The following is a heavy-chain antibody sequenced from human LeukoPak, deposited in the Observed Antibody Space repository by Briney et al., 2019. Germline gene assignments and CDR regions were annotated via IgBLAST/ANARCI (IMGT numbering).Heavy chain of an antibody. CDR3: ARGPYSYDSSGAFDI. CDR2: VDHTGST. V-gene: IGHV4-59*08. CDR1: DDSITMYY. D-gene: IGHD3-22*01. J-gene: IGHJ3*02. Sequence: PSETLSLTCSVSDDSITMYYWTWIRQPPGKGLEWIGYVDHTGSTNFNPSLNGRVSISRDTTNNLFSLRLRSVTAADTAVYFCARGPYSYDSSGAFDIWGQGTMVTVSS.